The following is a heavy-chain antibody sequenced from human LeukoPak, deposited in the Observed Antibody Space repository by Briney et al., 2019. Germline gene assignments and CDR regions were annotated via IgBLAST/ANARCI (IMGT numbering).Heavy chain of an antibody. J-gene: IGHJ4*02. V-gene: IGHV3-30*04. Sequence: GGSLRLSCAASGFTFSSYAMHWVRQAPGKGLEWVAVISYDGSNKYYADSVKGRFTISRDSSKNTLYLQMNSLRAEDTAVYYCARSYSWLAPFDYWGKGNLVTVSS. CDR1: GFTFSSYA. D-gene: IGHD6-19*01. CDR3: ARSYSWLAPFDY. CDR2: ISYDGSNK.